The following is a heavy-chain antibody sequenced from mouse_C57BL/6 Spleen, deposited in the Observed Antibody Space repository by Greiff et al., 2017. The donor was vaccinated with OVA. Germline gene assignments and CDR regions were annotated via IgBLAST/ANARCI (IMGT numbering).Heavy chain of an antibody. CDR2: IHPNSGST. J-gene: IGHJ4*01. CDR3: ARDPLYYGIYYAMDD. D-gene: IGHD2-1*01. CDR1: GYTFTSYW. V-gene: IGHV1-64*01. Sequence: QVQLQQPGAELVKPGASVKLSCKASGYTFTSYWMHWVKQRPGQGLEWIGMIHPNSGSTNYNEKFKSKATLTVDKSSSTAYMQLSILTSEDAAVYYCARDPLYYGIYYAMDDWGQGTSVTVSS.